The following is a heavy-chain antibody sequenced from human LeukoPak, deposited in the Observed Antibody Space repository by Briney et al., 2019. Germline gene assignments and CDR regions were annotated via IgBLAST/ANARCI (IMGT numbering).Heavy chain of an antibody. V-gene: IGHV3-15*07. Sequence: PGGSLRLSCAASGFTFSDVWMNWVRQAPGKGLEWVGRIKTKSDGETTDYAAPVKGRFTISRDDSKNTLYVQMNSLKIEDTAVYYCTTDPWHGMDVWGRGTTVTVSS. CDR2: IKTKSDGETT. CDR3: TTDPWHGMDV. CDR1: GFTFSDVW. D-gene: IGHD5-24*01. J-gene: IGHJ6*02.